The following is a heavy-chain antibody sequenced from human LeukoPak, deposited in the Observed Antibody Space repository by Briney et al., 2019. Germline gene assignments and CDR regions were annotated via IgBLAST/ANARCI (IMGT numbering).Heavy chain of an antibody. CDR2: ISSSSSYI. V-gene: IGHV3-21*01. D-gene: IGHD2-15*01. CDR1: GFTFSSYS. CDR3: ARDIPDCSGGSCYDY. J-gene: IGHJ4*02. Sequence: GGSLRLSCAASGFTFSSYSMNWVRQAPGKGLEWVSSISSSSSYIYYADSVKGRFTISTDNANNSLYLQMNSLRAEETAVYYCARDIPDCSGGSCYDYWGQGTLVTVSS.